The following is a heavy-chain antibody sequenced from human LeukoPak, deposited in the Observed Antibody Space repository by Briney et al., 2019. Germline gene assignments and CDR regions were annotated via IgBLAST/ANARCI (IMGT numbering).Heavy chain of an antibody. Sequence: SVKVSCKASGFTFTTSAIQWVRQARGQRLEWIGWIVGGSGNTNYAQKFQERVTITRDMSTSTAYMELSSLSSEDTAVFYCAADPDYNGNGDAFDFWGQGTLVTVSS. D-gene: IGHD4-23*01. J-gene: IGHJ4*02. CDR3: AADPDYNGNGDAFDF. CDR2: IVGGSGNT. CDR1: GFTFTTSA. V-gene: IGHV1-58*02.